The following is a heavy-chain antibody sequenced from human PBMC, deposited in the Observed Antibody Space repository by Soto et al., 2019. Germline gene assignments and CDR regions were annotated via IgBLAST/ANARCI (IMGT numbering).Heavy chain of an antibody. Sequence: QVQLVESGGGVVQPGRSLRLSCAASGFTFSSYGMHWVRQAPGKGLEWVAVISYDGSNKYYADSVKGRFTISRDNSKNTLYLQMNSLRAEDTAVYYCAKVFLGYCSSTSCLDTQFDYWGQGTLVTVSS. CDR1: GFTFSSYG. J-gene: IGHJ4*02. D-gene: IGHD2-2*01. CDR3: AKVFLGYCSSTSCLDTQFDY. V-gene: IGHV3-30*18. CDR2: ISYDGSNK.